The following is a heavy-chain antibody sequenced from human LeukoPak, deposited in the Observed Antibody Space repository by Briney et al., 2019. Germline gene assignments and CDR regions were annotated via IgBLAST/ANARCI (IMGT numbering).Heavy chain of an antibody. J-gene: IGHJ6*03. Sequence: GGSLRLSCAASGFTFSSYAMHWVRQAPGKGLEWVAVISYDGSNKYYADSVKGRFTISRDNSKNTLYLQMNSLRSEDTAVYYCARGIPKNIYGDGYYYYYMDVWGKGTTVTISS. CDR1: GFTFSSYA. V-gene: IGHV3-30*04. D-gene: IGHD4-17*01. CDR2: ISYDGSNK. CDR3: ARGIPKNIYGDGYYYYYMDV.